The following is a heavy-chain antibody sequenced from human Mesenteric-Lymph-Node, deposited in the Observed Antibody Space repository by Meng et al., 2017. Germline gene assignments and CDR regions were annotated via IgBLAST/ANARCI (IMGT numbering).Heavy chain of an antibody. J-gene: IGHJ4*02. V-gene: IGHV4-30-4*08. CDR3: ARDSPGGYGYFDS. D-gene: IGHD5-12*01. Sequence: GELQESGPGLVKPSLTLSLTCTVSGGSISSGGYYWSWIRQHPGKGLEWIGEINHSGSTNYNPSLKSRIAISLDTSKNQFSLNLNSVTAADAAVYYCARDSPGGYGYFDSWGQGTLVTVSS. CDR1: GGSISSGGYY. CDR2: INHSGST.